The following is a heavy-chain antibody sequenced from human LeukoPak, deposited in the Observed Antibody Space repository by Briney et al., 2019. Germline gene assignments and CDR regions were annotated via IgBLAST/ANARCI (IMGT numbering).Heavy chain of an antibody. CDR3: ARAPILNWFDP. CDR1: GGSISSGSYY. J-gene: IGHJ5*02. Sequence: KPSETLSLTCTVSGGSISSGSYYWSWIRQPAGKGLEWIGRIYTSGSTNYNPSLKSRVTTSVDTSKNQFSLKLSSVTAADTAVYYCARAPILNWFDPWGQGTLVTVSS. CDR2: IYTSGST. V-gene: IGHV4-61*02.